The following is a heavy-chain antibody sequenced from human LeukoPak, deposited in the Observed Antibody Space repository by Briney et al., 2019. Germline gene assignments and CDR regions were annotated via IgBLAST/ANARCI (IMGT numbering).Heavy chain of an antibody. CDR3: ARDRPIFGVVITNFDY. CDR1: GFTFSSYA. D-gene: IGHD3-3*01. V-gene: IGHV3-21*01. J-gene: IGHJ4*02. CDR2: ISSSSSYI. Sequence: GGSLRLSCAASGFTFSSYAMSWVRQAPGKGLEWVSSISSSSSYIYYADSVKGRFTISRDNAKNSLYLQMNSLRAEDTAVYYCARDRPIFGVVITNFDYWGQGTLVTVSS.